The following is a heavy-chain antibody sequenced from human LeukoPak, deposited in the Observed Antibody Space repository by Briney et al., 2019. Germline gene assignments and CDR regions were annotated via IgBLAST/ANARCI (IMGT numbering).Heavy chain of an antibody. CDR1: GFTFGDYA. CDR3: RSVSLVVTLVFFIS. V-gene: IGHV3-49*04. J-gene: IGHJ5*01. CDR2: IRSKAYGGTT. D-gene: IGHD2-15*01. Sequence: GGSLRLSCTASGFTFGDYAMSWVRQAPGKGLEWVGFIRSKAYGGTTEYAASVKGRFTVSRDDSKNIAYLQMNDLETRDTAFYSLRSVSLVVTLVFFISWG.